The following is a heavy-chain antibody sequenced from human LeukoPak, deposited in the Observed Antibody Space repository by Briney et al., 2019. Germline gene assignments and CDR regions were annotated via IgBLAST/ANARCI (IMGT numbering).Heavy chain of an antibody. Sequence: SGGSLRLSCAVSGFTVSSNYMSWVRQAPGKGLEWVSVIYSGGSTYYADSVKGRFTISRDNSKNTLYLQMSSLRAEDTAVYYCASCFRVNAFDIWGQGTMVTVSS. V-gene: IGHV3-66*01. J-gene: IGHJ3*02. CDR2: IYSGGST. CDR1: GFTVSSNY. D-gene: IGHD2-21*01. CDR3: ASCFRVNAFDI.